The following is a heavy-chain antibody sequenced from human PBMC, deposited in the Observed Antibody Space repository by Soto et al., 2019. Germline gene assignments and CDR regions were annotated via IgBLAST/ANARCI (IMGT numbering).Heavy chain of an antibody. CDR3: ARDKYYDFWIGYSNYYLDY. CDR1: GFTFSSYW. Sequence: PGGSLRLSCAASGFTFSSYWMSWVRQAPGKGLAWVADIKQDGTEKYYVDSVKGRFTISRDNAKNSLYLQMNSLRAEDTAVYYCARDKYYDFWIGYSNYYLDYWGQGALVTVSS. V-gene: IGHV3-7*03. D-gene: IGHD3-3*01. J-gene: IGHJ4*02. CDR2: IKQDGTEK.